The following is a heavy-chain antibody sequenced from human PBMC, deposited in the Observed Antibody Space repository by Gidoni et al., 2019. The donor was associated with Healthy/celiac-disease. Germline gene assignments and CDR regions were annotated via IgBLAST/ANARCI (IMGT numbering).Heavy chain of an antibody. J-gene: IGHJ6*04. D-gene: IGHD3-10*01. Sequence: QVQLVESGGGLVKPGGSLRLSCAASGFTFSDSYMSWIRQAPGKGLEWVSYISSSSSYTNYADAVKGRFTISRDNAKNSLYLQMNSLRAEDTAVYYCARGAKKHQIVSRLWFRESMPWDVWGKGTTVTVSS. CDR2: ISSSSSYT. CDR3: ARGAKKHQIVSRLWFRESMPWDV. CDR1: GFTFSDSY. V-gene: IGHV3-11*05.